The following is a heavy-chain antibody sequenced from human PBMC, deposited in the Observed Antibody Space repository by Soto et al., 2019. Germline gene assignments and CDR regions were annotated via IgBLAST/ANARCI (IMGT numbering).Heavy chain of an antibody. CDR1: GGSISSYY. V-gene: IGHV4-59*01. CDR3: ASLIRDSSGYYSHFDY. CDR2: IYYSGST. D-gene: IGHD3-22*01. Sequence: PSETLSLTCTVSGGSISSYYWSWIRQPPGKGLEWIGYIYYSGSTNYNPSPKSRVTISVDTSKNQFSLKLSSVTAADTAVYYCASLIRDSSGYYSHFDYWGQGTLVTVSS. J-gene: IGHJ4*02.